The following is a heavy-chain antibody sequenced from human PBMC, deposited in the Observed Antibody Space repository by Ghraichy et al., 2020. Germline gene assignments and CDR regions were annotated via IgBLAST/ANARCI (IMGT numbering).Heavy chain of an antibody. J-gene: IGHJ4*02. CDR3: GRKAHYDSVDY. Sequence: SETLSLTCAVYGGSFSGYFWTWIRQPPGKGLEWIGEIDHSGSTLYNPSLKSRVTVSVDPSKNQFFLKLSSVVAADTAVYYCGRKAHYDSVDYWGQGTLVIVSS. V-gene: IGHV4-34*01. CDR1: GGSFSGYF. D-gene: IGHD5-12*01. CDR2: IDHSGST.